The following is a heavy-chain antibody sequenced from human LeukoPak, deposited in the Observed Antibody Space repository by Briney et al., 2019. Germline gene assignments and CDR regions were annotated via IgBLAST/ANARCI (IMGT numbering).Heavy chain of an antibody. J-gene: IGHJ4*02. D-gene: IGHD3-22*01. CDR3: ARTRDYYDSSGMDY. CDR1: DDSISDYY. Sequence: SETLSLTCTVSDDSISDYYRGWIRQPPGKGLEWIGYFYNSGRSTYNPSLKSRVTISADTSKNQFSLKLSSVTAADTAVYYCARTRDYYDSSGMDYWGQGTLVTVSS. CDR2: FYNSGRS. V-gene: IGHV4-59*08.